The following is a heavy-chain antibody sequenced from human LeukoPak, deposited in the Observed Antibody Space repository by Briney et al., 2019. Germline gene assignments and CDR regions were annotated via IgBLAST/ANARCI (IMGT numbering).Heavy chain of an antibody. D-gene: IGHD3-9*01. V-gene: IGHV3-48*04. CDR1: GFTFSNYG. CDR3: ARESLYYDILTGYYRVLWYFDL. J-gene: IGHJ2*01. Sequence: GGSLRLSCAASGFTFSNYGMNWVRQAPGKGLEWVSHISSSSSTIYYGDSVKGRFTISRDNAKNSLYLQMNSLRAEDTAVYYCARESLYYDILTGYYRVLWYFDLWGRGTLVTVSS. CDR2: ISSSSSTI.